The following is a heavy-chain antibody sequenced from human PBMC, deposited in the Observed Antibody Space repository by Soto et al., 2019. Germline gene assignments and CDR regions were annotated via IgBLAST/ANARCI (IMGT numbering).Heavy chain of an antibody. V-gene: IGHV3-48*03. D-gene: IGHD1-20*01. CDR1: GFVLKSYD. Sequence: GESLKISCVASGFVLKSYDMNWVRQAPWKGLEWISYISNSGNTIYVADSMRGRFTISRDNAKNSLFLQMNSLRADDTAVYYCARDIDNRDYYYGLDVWGQGTTVTVSS. CDR2: ISNSGNTI. J-gene: IGHJ6*02. CDR3: ARDIDNRDYYYGLDV.